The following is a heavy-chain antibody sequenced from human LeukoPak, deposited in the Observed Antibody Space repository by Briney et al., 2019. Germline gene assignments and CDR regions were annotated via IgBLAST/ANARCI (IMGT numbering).Heavy chain of an antibody. D-gene: IGHD5-18*01. Sequence: GASVKVSCKASGYTFTSYGISWVRQAPGQGLEWMGGIIPIFGTANYAQKLQGRVTITADESTSTAYMELSSLRSEDTAVYYCARSNSYGESFDYWGQGTLVTVSS. CDR3: ARSNSYGESFDY. CDR2: IIPIFGTA. J-gene: IGHJ4*02. CDR1: GYTFTSYG. V-gene: IGHV1-69*13.